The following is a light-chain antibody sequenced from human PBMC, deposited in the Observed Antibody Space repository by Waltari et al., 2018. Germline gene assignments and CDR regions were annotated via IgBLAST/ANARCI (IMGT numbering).Light chain of an antibody. V-gene: IGLV2-14*03. J-gene: IGLJ1*01. CDR3: SSYTSSTTLGV. Sequence: QSALPQPASVSGSPGQSITISCTGTSSDVGGYHYVSWYQQHPGKAPKLMIYDVSNRPSGVSNRFSGSKSDNTASLTISGLQAEDEADYYCSSYTSSTTLGVFGTGTKVTVL. CDR2: DVS. CDR1: SSDVGGYHY.